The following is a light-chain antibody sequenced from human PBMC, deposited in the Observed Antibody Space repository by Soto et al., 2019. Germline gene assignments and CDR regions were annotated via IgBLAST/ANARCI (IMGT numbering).Light chain of an antibody. CDR1: QSINNW. CDR3: QQYNSYPRT. V-gene: IGKV1-5*01. J-gene: IGKJ1*01. Sequence: DIQMTQSPSTLSASVGDRVTITCRASQSINNWLAWYQQKPGKAPKLLIHDASSLESGVPSRFSGSGSGTEFTLTISSLQPDDSATYYCQQYNSYPRTFGQGTKVDIK. CDR2: DAS.